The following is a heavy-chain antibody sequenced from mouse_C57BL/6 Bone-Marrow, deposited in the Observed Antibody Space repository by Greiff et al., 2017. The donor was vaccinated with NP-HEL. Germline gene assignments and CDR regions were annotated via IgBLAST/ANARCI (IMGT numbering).Heavy chain of an antibody. CDR3: ARKWGKDWYFDV. D-gene: IGHD2-1*01. CDR1: GYAFTNYL. J-gene: IGHJ1*03. V-gene: IGHV1-54*01. Sequence: VQLQQSGAELVRHGTSVKVSCKASGYAFTNYLIEWVKQRPGQGLEWIGVINPGRGGTNYNEKFKGKATLTADKSSSTAYMQLSSLTSEDSAVYFCARKWGKDWYFDVWGTGTTVTVSS. CDR2: INPGRGGT.